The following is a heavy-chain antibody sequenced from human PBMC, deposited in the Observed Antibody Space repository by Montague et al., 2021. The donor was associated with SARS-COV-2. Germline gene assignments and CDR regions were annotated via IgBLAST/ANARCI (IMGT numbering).Heavy chain of an antibody. V-gene: IGHV3-53*01. CDR1: GFSVSDNF. Sequence: SLRLSCAASGFSVSDNFMNRVRQAPGKGLEWVSIIYADTIRDYSXAVXGRFTISRDNFKNTVSLQMHSLEAEDTAIYYCARSEHSASSGFDTWGQGTLVTVST. D-gene: IGHD6-6*01. CDR3: ARSEHSASSGFDT. J-gene: IGHJ5*02. CDR2: IYADTIR.